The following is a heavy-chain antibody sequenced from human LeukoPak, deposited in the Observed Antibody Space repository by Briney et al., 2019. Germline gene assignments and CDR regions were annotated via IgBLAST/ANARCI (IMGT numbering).Heavy chain of an antibody. V-gene: IGHV4-34*01. J-gene: IGHJ5*02. CDR2: INYSGST. Sequence: SETLSLTCAVYGGSFSGYYWSWIRQPPGKGLEWIGEINYSGSTNYNPSLKSRVTISVDTSKNQISLKLSSVTAADTAVYYCARAPCSSTSCYSIWFDPWGQGTLVTVSS. D-gene: IGHD2-2*01. CDR1: GGSFSGYY. CDR3: ARAPCSSTSCYSIWFDP.